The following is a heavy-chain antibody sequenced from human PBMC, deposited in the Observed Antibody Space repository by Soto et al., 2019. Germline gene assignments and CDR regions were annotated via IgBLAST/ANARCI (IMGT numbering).Heavy chain of an antibody. Sequence: EVQLLESGGGLVQPGGSLRLSCAASGFTFSSYAMSWVRQAPGKGLEWVSAISGSGGSTYYADSVKGRFTISRDNSKTTLYLQMNSLRAEDTAVYYCAKGRSVIVGATDYWGQGTLVTVSS. CDR2: ISGSGGST. CDR3: AKGRSVIVGATDY. D-gene: IGHD1-26*01. CDR1: GFTFSSYA. J-gene: IGHJ4*02. V-gene: IGHV3-23*01.